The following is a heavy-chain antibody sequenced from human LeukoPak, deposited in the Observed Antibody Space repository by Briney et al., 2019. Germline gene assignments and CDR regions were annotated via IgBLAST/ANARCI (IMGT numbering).Heavy chain of an antibody. CDR2: ISSSGSTI. CDR1: GFTFSSYE. D-gene: IGHD3-9*01. CDR3: ARGRIRYSDWLLPPPYFDY. V-gene: IGHV3-48*03. Sequence: PGGSLRLSCAASGFTFSSYEMNWVRQAPGKGLEWVSYISSSGSTIYYADSVKGRFTISRDNAKNSLYLQMNSLRAEDTAVYYCARGRIRYSDWLLPPPYFDYWGQGTLVTVSS. J-gene: IGHJ4*02.